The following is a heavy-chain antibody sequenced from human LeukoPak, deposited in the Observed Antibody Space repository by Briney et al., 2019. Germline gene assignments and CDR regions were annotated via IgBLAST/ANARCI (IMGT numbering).Heavy chain of an antibody. CDR3: AKRTSGSSWYSSDS. V-gene: IGHV3-23*01. CDR2: MSGDSTST. D-gene: IGHD6-13*01. Sequence: GGSLRLSCAASGFTFSSFAMNWDRQAPGKGLEWVSTMSGDSTSTYYADSVKGRFTISRDNSKTTLFLQMNSLRAEDTAVYYCAKRTSGSSWYSSDSWGQGTLVTVSS. CDR1: GFTFSSFA. J-gene: IGHJ4*02.